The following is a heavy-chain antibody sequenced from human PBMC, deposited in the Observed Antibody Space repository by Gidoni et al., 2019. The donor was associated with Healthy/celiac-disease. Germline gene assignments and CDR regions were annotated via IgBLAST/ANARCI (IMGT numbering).Heavy chain of an antibody. CDR1: GFTFSSYA. CDR2: ISGSGGST. D-gene: IGHD6-19*01. J-gene: IGHJ6*02. Sequence: EVQLLESGGGLVQPGGSLRLSCAASGFTFSSYAMNWVRQAPGKGLEWVSGISGSGGSTYYADSVKGRFTISRDNSKNTLYPQMNSLRAEDTAVYYCAKDLYSSNWDDYGMDVWGQGTTVTVSS. CDR3: AKDLYSSNWDDYGMDV. V-gene: IGHV3-23*01.